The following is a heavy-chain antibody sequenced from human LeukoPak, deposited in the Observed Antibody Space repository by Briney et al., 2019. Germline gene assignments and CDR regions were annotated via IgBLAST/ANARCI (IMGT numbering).Heavy chain of an antibody. CDR1: GGSISSYY. D-gene: IGHD5-12*01. CDR2: IYYSGST. V-gene: IGHV4-59*01. CDR3: ASYSGYEHYFDY. J-gene: IGHJ4*02. Sequence: SETLSLTSTVSGGSISSYYWSWIRPPPGKGLEWIGYIYYSGSTNYNPSLKSRVTISVDTSKNQFSLKLSSVTAADTAVYYCASYSGYEHYFDYWGQGTLVTVSS.